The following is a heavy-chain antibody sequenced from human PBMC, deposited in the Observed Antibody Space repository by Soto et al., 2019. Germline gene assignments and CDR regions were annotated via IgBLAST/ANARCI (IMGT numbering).Heavy chain of an antibody. J-gene: IGHJ4*02. Sequence: SETLSLTCTVSGGSVSSGSYYWSWIRQPPGKGLEWIGDIYYSGSTNYNPSLKSRVTISVDTSKNQFSLKLSSVTAADTAVYYCAIAHGNGPYYYGSGKIDYWGQGTLVTVSS. D-gene: IGHD3-10*01. CDR2: IYYSGST. CDR3: AIAHGNGPYYYGSGKIDY. V-gene: IGHV4-61*01. CDR1: GGSVSSGSYY.